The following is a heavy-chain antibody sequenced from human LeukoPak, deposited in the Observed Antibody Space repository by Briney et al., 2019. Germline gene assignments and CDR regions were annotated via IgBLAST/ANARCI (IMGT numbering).Heavy chain of an antibody. Sequence: PTGSLRLSCAASGFTFTNAWMYWVRQPPGKGLEWVGRIKSTTDGASSDYAAPVTGRSTTTRDDSRSTRYLEMSSQKTEDTGVYYCRTLWNGAWRQGTLVTVSS. V-gene: IGHV3-15*01. CDR3: RTLWNGA. CDR1: GFTFTNAW. D-gene: IGHD1-1*01. J-gene: IGHJ5*02. CDR2: IKSTTDGASS.